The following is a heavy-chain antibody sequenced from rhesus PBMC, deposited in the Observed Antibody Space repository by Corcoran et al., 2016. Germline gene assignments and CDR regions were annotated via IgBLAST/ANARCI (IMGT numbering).Heavy chain of an antibody. CDR3: ARDGMVDPYSYVPADRFDY. CDR1: GFTFSSYG. V-gene: IGHV3-54*02. J-gene: IGHJ4*01. Sequence: EVQLVESGGGLVQPGGSLRLSCAASGFTFSSYGMHWVRQAPGKGLEGVAVISYDGSKKYYADSVKDRFTISRDNSKNMLYLQMNNLKLEDTAVYYCARDGMVDPYSYVPADRFDYWGQGVLVTVSS. CDR2: ISYDGSKK. D-gene: IGHD5-24*01.